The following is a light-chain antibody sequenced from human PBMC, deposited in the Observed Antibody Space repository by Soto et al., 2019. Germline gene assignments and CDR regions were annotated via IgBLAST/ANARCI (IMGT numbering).Light chain of an antibody. CDR3: QQANSFPLP. V-gene: IGKV1-12*01. Sequence: DIQMTQSPSSVSASVGDRVTITCRGSQVISSWLAWYQQKPGKAPKLLSYTVSSLQSGVPSRFSGIGSGTYFTLSISRLLPEDFATYYCQQANSFPLPCGGGTKVEIK. CDR2: TVS. J-gene: IGKJ4*01. CDR1: QVISSW.